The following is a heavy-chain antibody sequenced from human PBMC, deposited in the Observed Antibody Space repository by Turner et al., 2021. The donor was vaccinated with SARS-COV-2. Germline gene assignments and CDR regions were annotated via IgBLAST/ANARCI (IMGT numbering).Heavy chain of an antibody. Sequence: QVQLEESGPGLVKPSETLSLTCTVSGGTLSSSTYHWGWIRQPPGKGLEWIGSIYYSGTTYYNPSLNSRVTISVDTSKNQFSLKLTSVTAIDTAVYYCARRRGRDGYTRNWYFDLWGRGTLVTVSS. D-gene: IGHD2-2*02. J-gene: IGHJ2*01. CDR3: ARRRGRDGYTRNWYFDL. CDR1: GGTLSSSTYH. V-gene: IGHV4-39*01. CDR2: IYYSGTT.